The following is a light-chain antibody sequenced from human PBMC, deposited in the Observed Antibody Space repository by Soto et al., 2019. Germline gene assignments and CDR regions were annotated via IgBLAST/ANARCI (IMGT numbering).Light chain of an antibody. CDR3: QQYNNWPPDRT. CDR2: GAS. V-gene: IGKV3-15*01. Sequence: EIVMTQSPATLSVSPGERATLSCRASQSVSSNLAWYQQKPGQAPRLLIYGASTRATGIPARFSGSGSGTAFTLTIISLQSEDFAIDLCQQYNNWPPDRTFGQGTKVEIK. J-gene: IGKJ1*01. CDR1: QSVSSN.